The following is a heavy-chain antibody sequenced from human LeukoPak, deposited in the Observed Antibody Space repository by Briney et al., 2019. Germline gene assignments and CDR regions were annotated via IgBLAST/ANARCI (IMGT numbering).Heavy chain of an antibody. CDR1: GGSISSYY. J-gene: IGHJ6*03. Sequence: SETLSLTCTVSGGSISSYYWSWIRQPPGKGLEWIGYIYYSGSTNYNPSLKSRVTMSVDTSKNQFSLKLSSVTAADTAVYYCARVRYSRWGPYYYYYMDVWGKGTTVTVSS. CDR3: ARVRYSRWGPYYYYYMDV. D-gene: IGHD6-13*01. V-gene: IGHV4-59*12. CDR2: IYYSGST.